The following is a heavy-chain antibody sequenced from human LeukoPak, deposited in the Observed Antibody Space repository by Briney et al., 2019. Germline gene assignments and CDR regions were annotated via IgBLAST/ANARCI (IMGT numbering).Heavy chain of an antibody. D-gene: IGHD6-13*01. CDR3: ARERRYRQQLVAYYYYYGMDV. V-gene: IGHV3-74*01. Sequence: GGSLRLSCAASGFTFSSYSMNWVRQAPGKGLVWVSRINSDGSSTSYADSVKGRFTISRDNAKNTLYLQMNSLRAEDTAVYYCARERRYRQQLVAYYYYYGMDVWGQGTTVTVSS. J-gene: IGHJ6*02. CDR1: GFTFSSYS. CDR2: INSDGSST.